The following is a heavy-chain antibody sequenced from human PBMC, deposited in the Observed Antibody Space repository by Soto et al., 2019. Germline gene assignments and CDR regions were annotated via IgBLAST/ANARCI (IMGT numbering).Heavy chain of an antibody. V-gene: IGHV4-61*08. CDR1: GGSISSGGYY. J-gene: IGHJ4*02. CDR2: IYYSGST. D-gene: IGHD7-27*01. CDR3: TRANWYSEY. Sequence: NPSETLSLTCTVSGGSISSGGYYWSWIRQHPGKGLEWIGYIYYSGSTYYNPSLKSRVTMSVDTSRNQISLKLSSVTAVDTAVYYCTRANWYSEYWGQGTLVTVSS.